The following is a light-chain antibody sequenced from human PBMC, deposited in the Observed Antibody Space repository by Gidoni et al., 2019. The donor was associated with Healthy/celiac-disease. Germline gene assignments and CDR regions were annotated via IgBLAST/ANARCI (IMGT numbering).Light chain of an antibody. CDR3: QQRSNWAVFT. Sequence: IVLTQSPATLSLSPGERATLSCRASPSVSSYLPWYQQKPGEAPRHLNDDASNRATGIPARFSGSGAGTDFTLTISSLEPEDVAVYYGQQRSNWAVFTFGPGTKVDIK. CDR1: PSVSSY. J-gene: IGKJ3*01. V-gene: IGKV3-11*01. CDR2: DAS.